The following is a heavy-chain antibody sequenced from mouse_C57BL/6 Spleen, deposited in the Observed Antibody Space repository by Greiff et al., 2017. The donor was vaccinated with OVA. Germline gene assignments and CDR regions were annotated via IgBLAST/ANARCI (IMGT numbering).Heavy chain of an antibody. Sequence: QVQLQQSGAELARPGASVKMSCKASGYTFTSYTMHWVKQRPGQGLEWIGYINPSSGYTKYNQKFKDKATLTADKSSSTAYMQLSSLTSEDSAVYYCAREGRVPPFDYWGQGTTLTVSS. CDR3: AREGRVPPFDY. CDR1: GYTFTSYT. CDR2: INPSSGYT. V-gene: IGHV1-4*01. J-gene: IGHJ2*01.